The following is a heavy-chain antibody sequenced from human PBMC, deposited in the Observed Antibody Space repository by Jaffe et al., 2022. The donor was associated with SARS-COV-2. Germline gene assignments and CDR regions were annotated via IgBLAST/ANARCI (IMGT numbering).Heavy chain of an antibody. CDR3: TTDQGHCSSADCYYYYYYMDV. CDR1: GFTFRTAW. Sequence: EVQLVESGGGLVKPGGSLRLSCAASGFTFRTAWMSWVRQAPGRGLEWVGRIKSKGDGGTRDYAAPVKGRFTISRDDSKSTLYLQMNSLKTEDTAVYYCTTDQGHCSSADCYYYYYYMDVWGKGTTVAVSS. J-gene: IGHJ6*03. V-gene: IGHV3-15*01. CDR2: IKSKGDGGTR. D-gene: IGHD2-2*01.